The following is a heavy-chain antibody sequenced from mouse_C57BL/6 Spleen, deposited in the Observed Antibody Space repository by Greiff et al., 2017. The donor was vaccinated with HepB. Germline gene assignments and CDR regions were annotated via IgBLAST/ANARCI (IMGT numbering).Heavy chain of an antibody. Sequence: VQLQQSGAELVRPGASVTLSCKASGYTFTDYEMHWVKQTPVHGLEWIGAIDPETGGTAYNQKFKGKAILTADKSSSTAYMELRSLTSEDSAVYYCTRKDYGSSLWGQGTTLTVSS. CDR2: IDPETGGT. D-gene: IGHD1-1*01. CDR1: GYTFTDYE. CDR3: TRKDYGSSL. J-gene: IGHJ2*01. V-gene: IGHV1-15*01.